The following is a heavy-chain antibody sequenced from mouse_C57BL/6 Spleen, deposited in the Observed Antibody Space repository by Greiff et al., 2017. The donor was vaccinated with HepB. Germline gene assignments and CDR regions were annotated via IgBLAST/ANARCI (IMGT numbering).Heavy chain of an antibody. D-gene: IGHD2-4*01. V-gene: IGHV6-3*01. CDR3: TDYDPHYAMDY. Sequence: EVKVEESGGGLVQPGGSMKLSCVASGFTFSNYWMNWVRQSPEKGLEWVAQIRLKSDNYATHYAESVKGRFTISRDDSKSSVYLQMNNLRAEDTGIYYCTDYDPHYAMDYWGQGTSVTVSS. J-gene: IGHJ4*01. CDR2: IRLKSDNYAT. CDR1: GFTFSNYW.